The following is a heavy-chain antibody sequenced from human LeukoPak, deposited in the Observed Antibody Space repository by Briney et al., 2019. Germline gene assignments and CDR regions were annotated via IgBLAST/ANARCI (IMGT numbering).Heavy chain of an antibody. CDR1: GFTFSSYS. Sequence: GSLRLSCAASGFTFSSYSMNWVRQAPGKGLEWVSSISSSSSYIYYADSVKGRFTISRDNAKNSLYLQMNSLRAEDTAVYYCARTYDILTGYLDYWGQGTLVTVSS. V-gene: IGHV3-21*01. CDR2: ISSSSSYI. J-gene: IGHJ4*02. CDR3: ARTYDILTGYLDY. D-gene: IGHD3-9*01.